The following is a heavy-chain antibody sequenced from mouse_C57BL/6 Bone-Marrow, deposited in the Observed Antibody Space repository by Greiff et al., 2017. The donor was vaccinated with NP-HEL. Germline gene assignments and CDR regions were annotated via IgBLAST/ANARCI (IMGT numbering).Heavy chain of an antibody. J-gene: IGHJ3*01. CDR1: GFTFSDYG. V-gene: IGHV5-17*01. CDR2: ISSGSSTI. D-gene: IGHD2-2*01. Sequence: EVKLVESGGGLVKPGGSLKLSCAASGFTFSDYGMHWVRQAPEKGLEWVAYISSGSSTIYYADTVKGRFTISRDNAKNTLFLQMTSLRSEDTAMYYCASMVPWFAYWGQGTLVTVSA. CDR3: ASMVPWFAY.